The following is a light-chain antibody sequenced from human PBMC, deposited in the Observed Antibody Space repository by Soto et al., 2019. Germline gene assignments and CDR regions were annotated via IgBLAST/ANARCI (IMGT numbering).Light chain of an antibody. Sequence: DIQMTQSPSSLSASVGDRVTITCQACQDISNYLNWYQQKPGKAPKLLIYDASNLETGVPSRFSGSGSGTDFTLTISSLQPEDIATYYCQQYDNLPRYTFGQGTKLEIK. CDR1: QDISNY. CDR3: QQYDNLPRYT. V-gene: IGKV1-33*01. CDR2: DAS. J-gene: IGKJ2*01.